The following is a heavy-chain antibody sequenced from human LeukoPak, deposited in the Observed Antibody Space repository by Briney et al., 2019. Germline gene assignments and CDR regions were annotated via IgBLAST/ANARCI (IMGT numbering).Heavy chain of an antibody. CDR2: IIPILGIA. Sequence: GASVKVSCKASGYTFTSYAISWVRQAPGQGFEWMGRIIPILGIANYAQKFQGRVTITADKSTSTAYMELSSLRSEDTAVYYCASGGDDYSNDYFDYWGQGTLVTVSS. CDR3: ASGGDDYSNDYFDY. D-gene: IGHD4-4*01. CDR1: GYTFTSYA. J-gene: IGHJ4*02. V-gene: IGHV1-69*04.